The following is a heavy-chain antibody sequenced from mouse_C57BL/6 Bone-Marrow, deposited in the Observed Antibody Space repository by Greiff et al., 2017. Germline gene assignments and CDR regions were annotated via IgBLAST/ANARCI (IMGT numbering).Heavy chain of an antibody. V-gene: IGHV14-4*01. D-gene: IGHD2-3*01. CDR3: THDDDYGDY. J-gene: IGHJ2*01. CDR1: GFNIKDDY. Sequence: VQLQQSGAELVRPGASVKLSCTASGFNIKDDYMHWVKQRPEQGLEWIGRIEPENGDTEYASKIKGKATITADTSSNTAYLQLSSLTSEDTAAYYCTHDDDYGDYWGQGTTLTVSS. CDR2: IEPENGDT.